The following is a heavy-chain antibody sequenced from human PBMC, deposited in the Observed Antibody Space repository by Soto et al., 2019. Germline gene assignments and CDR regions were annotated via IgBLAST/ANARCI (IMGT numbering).Heavy chain of an antibody. J-gene: IGHJ4*02. CDR2: IYWVHDK. Sequence: QITLKESGPTLVKPTQTLTLTCTFSGFSLSTSGVGVGWIRQPPGKALEWLALIYWVHDKRYSPSLKSRLTITKDSSKNRVVLTMTSMDPVDTATYYCAHLYERFGEPGYYFDFCGQGTLVTVSS. D-gene: IGHD3-10*01. CDR1: GFSLSTSGVG. CDR3: AHLYERFGEPGYYFDF. V-gene: IGHV2-5*02.